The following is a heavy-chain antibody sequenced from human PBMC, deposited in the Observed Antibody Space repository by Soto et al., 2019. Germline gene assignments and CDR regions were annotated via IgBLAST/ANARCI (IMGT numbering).Heavy chain of an antibody. CDR2: INHSGST. J-gene: IGHJ6*02. V-gene: IGHV4-34*01. CDR3: ARVSIAAAGTIYYGMDV. Sequence: PSETLSLTCAVYGGSFSGYYWSWIRQPPGKGLEWIGEINHSGSTNYNPSLKSRVTISVDTSKNQFSLKLSSVTAADTAVYYCARVSIAAAGTIYYGMDVWGQGTTVTVSS. D-gene: IGHD6-13*01. CDR1: GGSFSGYY.